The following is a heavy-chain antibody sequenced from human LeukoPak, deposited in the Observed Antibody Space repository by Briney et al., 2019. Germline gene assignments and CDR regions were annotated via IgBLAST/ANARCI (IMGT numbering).Heavy chain of an antibody. V-gene: IGHV3-23*01. J-gene: IGHJ4*02. Sequence: GGSLRLSCAPSGFTFSSYAMSWVRQAPGKGLEWVSAISGRGDTIFYADSLRGRFTVSRDNSKNTLYLQMNSLRAEDPAVYYCAKATMATTYFDYWGQGTLVTVSS. CDR2: ISGRGDTI. CDR3: AKATMATTYFDY. D-gene: IGHD5-24*01. CDR1: GFTFSSYA.